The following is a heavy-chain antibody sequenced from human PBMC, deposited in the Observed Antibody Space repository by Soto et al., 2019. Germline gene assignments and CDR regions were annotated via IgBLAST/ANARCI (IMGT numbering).Heavy chain of an antibody. CDR1: GGSISNYY. J-gene: IGHJ3*02. CDR2: IYYSGNT. CDR3: ARVIGGYDAFDI. D-gene: IGHD2-21*01. Sequence: SETLSFTCTVSGGSISNYYWNWIRQPPGKGLEWIGYIYYSGNTKYNPSLKSRVTISVDTSKTQFSLKLTSVTAADTAIYYCARVIGGYDAFDIWGQGTMVTVSS. V-gene: IGHV4-59*08.